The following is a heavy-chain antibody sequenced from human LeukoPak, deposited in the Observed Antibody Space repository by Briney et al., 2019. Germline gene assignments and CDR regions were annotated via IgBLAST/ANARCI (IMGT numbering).Heavy chain of an antibody. CDR3: SRRRTTRAFDI. Sequence: SETLSLTCAVYGGSFSGYYWTYIRQPPGKGLEWIGEINNGGTTNYKPSIKSRVTISVDAPKIQFFLKLGSVTAADTALYYCSRRRTTRAFDIWGQGTMVTVSS. V-gene: IGHV4-34*01. D-gene: IGHD4-11*01. CDR1: GGSFSGYY. J-gene: IGHJ3*02. CDR2: INNGGTT.